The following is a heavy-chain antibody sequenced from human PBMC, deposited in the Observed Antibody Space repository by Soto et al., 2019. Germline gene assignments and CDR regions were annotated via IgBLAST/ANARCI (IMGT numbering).Heavy chain of an antibody. CDR1: GYMFSSFW. Sequence: GESLKISCQGSGYMFSSFWIGWLRQMPGKGLEWMGIAQPGHSDTRYSPACQGHVTISAAECTNTAYLQWSSLRASDTAMYFCARHGYSSSWYPDHWGQGTLVTVSS. CDR2: AQPGHSDT. D-gene: IGHD6-13*01. CDR3: ARHGYSSSWYPDH. J-gene: IGHJ4*02. V-gene: IGHV5-51*01.